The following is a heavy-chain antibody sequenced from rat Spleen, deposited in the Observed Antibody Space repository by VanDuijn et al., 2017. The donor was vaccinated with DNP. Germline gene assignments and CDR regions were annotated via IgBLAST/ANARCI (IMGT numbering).Heavy chain of an antibody. Sequence: QVQLKESGPGLVQPSQTLSLTCTVAGFSLTSYNVHWVRQPPGKGLERMGVIWNTGGTRYNSALKSRLSISKATSKSQVFLKMNSLQTEDTATYYCARGGFDYWGQGVMVTVSS. CDR1: GFSLTSYN. CDR3: ARGGFDY. D-gene: IGHD4-3*01. CDR2: IWNTGGT. J-gene: IGHJ2*01. V-gene: IGHV2-41*01.